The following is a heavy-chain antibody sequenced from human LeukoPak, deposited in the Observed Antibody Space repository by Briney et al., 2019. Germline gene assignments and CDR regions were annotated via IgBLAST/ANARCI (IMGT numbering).Heavy chain of an antibody. CDR3: AKLSLSGRSQSADY. Sequence: GGSLRLSCVASGLTFNSHSMSWVRQAPGMGLEWVSVVSTNGDVTFYADSVKGRSTISRDNSKNTLFLQMNSLRAEDTAVYYCAKLSLSGRSQSADYWGQGTLVTVSS. CDR2: VSTNGDVT. J-gene: IGHJ4*02. CDR1: GLTFNSHS. V-gene: IGHV3-23*01. D-gene: IGHD3-10*01.